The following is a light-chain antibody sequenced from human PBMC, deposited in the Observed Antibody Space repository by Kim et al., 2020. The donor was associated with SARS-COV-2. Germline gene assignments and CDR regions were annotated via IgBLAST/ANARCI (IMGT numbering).Light chain of an antibody. V-gene: IGLV3-21*04. CDR3: QVWDSSSDHVV. CDR2: YDS. CDR1: NIGSKS. J-gene: IGLJ2*01. Sequence: APGKTARITCGGNNIGSKSVHWYQQKPGQAPVLVIYYDSDRPSGIPERFSGSNSGNTATLTISRVEAGDEADYYCQVWDSSSDHVVFGGGTQLIVL.